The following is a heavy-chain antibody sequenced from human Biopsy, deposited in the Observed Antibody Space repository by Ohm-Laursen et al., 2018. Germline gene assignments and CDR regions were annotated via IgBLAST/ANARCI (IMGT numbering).Heavy chain of an antibody. CDR2: LSRRGSNI. CDR1: GLTFTTAL. Sequence: SLRLSCAAAGLTFTTALLYWIRQAPGKGLEWISNLSRRGSNIYYVDSVKGRFTVSRHNANNSLFLQMNSWSAEDTAVYYCARFPDFWSGYYVDSWGQGTLVTVSS. D-gene: IGHD3-3*01. V-gene: IGHV3-11*01. CDR3: ARFPDFWSGYYVDS. J-gene: IGHJ4*02.